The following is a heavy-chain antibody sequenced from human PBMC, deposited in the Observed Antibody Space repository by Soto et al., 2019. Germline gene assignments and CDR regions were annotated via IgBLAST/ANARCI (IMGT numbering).Heavy chain of an antibody. J-gene: IGHJ4*02. CDR1: PGYSSSYY. Sequence: SQTLTVTCTLWPGYSSSYYWSWIRQPPGKGLEWIGYIYYSGSTNYNPSLKSRVTISVDTSKNQFPLKLSSVTAADTAVYYCPRAYGGYAAYWGQGPRVT. V-gene: IGHV4-59*01. CDR3: PRAYGGYAAY. D-gene: IGHD4-17*01. CDR2: IYYSGST.